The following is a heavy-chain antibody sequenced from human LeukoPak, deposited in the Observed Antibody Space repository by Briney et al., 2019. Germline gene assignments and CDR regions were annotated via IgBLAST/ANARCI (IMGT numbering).Heavy chain of an antibody. CDR1: GFTVSSSY. J-gene: IGHJ4*02. Sequence: GGSLRLSCAASGFTVSSSYMSWVRQAPGKGLEWVSVIYSGGSTYYADSVKGRFTISRDNSKNTLYLQMNSLRAEDTAVYYCARGVGSGSRLRAGDYWGQGTLVTVSS. CDR2: IYSGGST. CDR3: ARGVGSGSRLRAGDY. D-gene: IGHD1-26*01. V-gene: IGHV3-53*01.